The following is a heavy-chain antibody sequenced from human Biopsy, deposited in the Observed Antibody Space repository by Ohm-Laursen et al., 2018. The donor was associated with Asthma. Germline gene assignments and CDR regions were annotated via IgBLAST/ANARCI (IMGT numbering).Heavy chain of an antibody. Sequence: SETLSLTCCVYGGSISSFYWSWIRQFPEKGLEWMGYVYWTGSTNYNPSLKSRITTSVDTSKNRMFLELTSVTAADTAIYYCVRAVRNEQWLAPFDYWGQGKPVTVSS. CDR3: VRAVRNEQWLAPFDY. CDR2: VYWTGST. D-gene: IGHD6-19*01. V-gene: IGHV4-59*01. J-gene: IGHJ4*02. CDR1: GGSISSFY.